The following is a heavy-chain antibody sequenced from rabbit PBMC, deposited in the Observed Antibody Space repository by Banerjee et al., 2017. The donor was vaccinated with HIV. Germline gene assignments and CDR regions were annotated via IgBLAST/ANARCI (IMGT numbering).Heavy chain of an antibody. D-gene: IGHD2-1*01. CDR3: AKETWVYSNDDYGVNL. CDR1: GVSFIANNYW. CDR2: IDGNTGDT. Sequence: QEQLVESGGGLVQPEGSLTLTCTASGVSFIANNYWMCWVRQAPGKGLEWIGCIDGNTGDTWYASWAKGRITISKTSSTTVTLQMASLTVADTATYFCAKETWVYSNDDYGVNLWGQGTLVTVS. V-gene: IGHV1S45*01. J-gene: IGHJ4*01.